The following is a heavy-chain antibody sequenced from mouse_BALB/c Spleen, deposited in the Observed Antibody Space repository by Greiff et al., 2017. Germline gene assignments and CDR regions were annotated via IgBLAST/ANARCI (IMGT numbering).Heavy chain of an antibody. CDR2: IDPYYGGT. V-gene: IGHV1S135*01. J-gene: IGHJ3*01. Sequence: EVKLMESGPELEKPGASVKISCKASGYSFTGYNMNWVKQSNGKSLEWIGNIDPYYGGTSYNQKFKGKATLTVDKSSSTAYMQLSSLTSEDSAVYSCAYDYDGPFAYWGQGTLVTVSA. D-gene: IGHD2-4*01. CDR3: AYDYDGPFAY. CDR1: GYSFTGYN.